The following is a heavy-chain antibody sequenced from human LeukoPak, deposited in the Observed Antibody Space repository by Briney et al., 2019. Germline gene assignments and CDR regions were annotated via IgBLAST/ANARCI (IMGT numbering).Heavy chain of an antibody. CDR1: GFTFSDYY. CDR3: ARDPAYGALDY. Sequence: GGSLRLSCAASGFTFSDYYMSWIRQAPGRGLQWLGYISPDGNLKSYVDSVKGRFTISRDNARNPVYLQISSLRVEDTSVYYCARDPAYGALDYWGQGTLVAVSS. D-gene: IGHD4-17*01. V-gene: IGHV3-7*01. CDR2: ISPDGNLK. J-gene: IGHJ4*02.